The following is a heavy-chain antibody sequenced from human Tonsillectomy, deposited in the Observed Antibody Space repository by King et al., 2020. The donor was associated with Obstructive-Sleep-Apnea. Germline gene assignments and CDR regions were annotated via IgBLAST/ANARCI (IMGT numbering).Heavy chain of an antibody. V-gene: IGHV3-23*04. J-gene: IGHJ3*02. Sequence: DVQLVQSGGGLVQPGGSLRLSCAASGFTFSSYAMSWVRQAPGKGLEWVSAISGSGGSTYYADSVKGRFTISRDNSKNTLYLQMNSLRAEDTAVYYCAKGEYYDFWSGVHAFDIWGQGTMVTVSS. D-gene: IGHD3-3*01. CDR1: GFTFSSYA. CDR2: ISGSGGST. CDR3: AKGEYYDFWSGVHAFDI.